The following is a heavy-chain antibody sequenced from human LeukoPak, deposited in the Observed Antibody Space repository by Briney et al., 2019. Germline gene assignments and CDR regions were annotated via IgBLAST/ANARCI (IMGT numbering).Heavy chain of an antibody. CDR3: AKDKSGCTSGWFDY. CDR2: ISWNSGII. D-gene: IGHD6-19*01. CDR1: GFTFDDYA. J-gene: IGHJ4*02. Sequence: GRSLRLSCAASGFTFDDYAMHWVRHAPGKGLEWVSGISWNSGIIGYADSVKGRFTISRDNAKNSLYLQMNSLRAEDTALYYCAKDKSGCTSGWFDYWGQGTLVTVSS. V-gene: IGHV3-9*01.